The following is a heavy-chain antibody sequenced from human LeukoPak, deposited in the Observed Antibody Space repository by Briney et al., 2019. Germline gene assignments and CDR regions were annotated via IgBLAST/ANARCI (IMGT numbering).Heavy chain of an antibody. V-gene: IGHV4-34*09. D-gene: IGHD6-13*01. J-gene: IGHJ4*02. CDR1: GGSFSGYY. CDR3: ARRPYSSSWYYFDY. CDR2: IYYSGST. Sequence: PSETLSLACAVYGGSFSGYYWGWIRQPPGKGLEWIGSIYYSGSTYYNPPLKSRVTISVDTSKNQFSLKLSSVTAADTAVYYCARRPYSSSWYYFDYWGQGTLVTVSS.